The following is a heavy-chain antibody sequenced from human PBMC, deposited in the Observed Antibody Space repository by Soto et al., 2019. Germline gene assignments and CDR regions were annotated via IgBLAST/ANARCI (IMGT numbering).Heavy chain of an antibody. V-gene: IGHV1-69*13. Sequence: GASVKVSCKASGGTFSSYAISWVRQAPGQGLEWMGGIIPIFGTANYAQKFQGRVTITADESTSTAYMELSSLRSEDTAVYYCAREAHTYGSYYLDYWGQGTQVTVSS. CDR2: IIPIFGTA. D-gene: IGHD1-26*01. J-gene: IGHJ4*02. CDR1: GGTFSSYA. CDR3: AREAHTYGSYYLDY.